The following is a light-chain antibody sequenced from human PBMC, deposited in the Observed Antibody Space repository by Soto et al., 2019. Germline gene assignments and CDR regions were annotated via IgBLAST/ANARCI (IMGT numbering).Light chain of an antibody. CDR1: QGIRSD. J-gene: IGKJ4*01. CDR2: GAT. CDR3: LQDYIYPLT. V-gene: IGKV1-6*01. Sequence: AIQMTQSPSSLSASVGDRVTITCRASQGIRSDLGWYQQKPGKAPNLLIYGATSLQSGVPSRFSGSGSGKDFTITISSLQPEYFATYYCLQDYIYPLTFGGGTKVEMK.